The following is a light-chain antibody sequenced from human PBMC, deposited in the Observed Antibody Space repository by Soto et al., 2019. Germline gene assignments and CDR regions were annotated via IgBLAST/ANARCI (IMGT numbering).Light chain of an antibody. CDR1: SSDVGGYNY. CDR2: DVS. CDR3: CSYAGSYNLYV. V-gene: IGLV2-11*01. J-gene: IGLJ1*01. Sequence: QSVLTQPRSVSGSPGQSVTISCTGTSSDVGGYNYVSWYQQHPGKAPKLMIYDVSKRPSGVPDRFSGSKSGNTASLTISGLQAEDEADYYCCSYAGSYNLYVFRTGTKVTVL.